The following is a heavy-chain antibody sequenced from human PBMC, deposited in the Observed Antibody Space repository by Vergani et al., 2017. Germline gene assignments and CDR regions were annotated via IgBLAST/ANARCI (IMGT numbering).Heavy chain of an antibody. D-gene: IGHD1-26*01. CDR1: GYIFTDYA. V-gene: IGHV1-3*02. CDR3: ARGSTNWDYFDY. Sequence: QVQLVQSGAEVKKPGASVKVSCKASGYIFTDYAMHWVRQAPGQRLEWMGWSNADNGNTKYSQEFQDRVTITRDTSASTAYMELSSLRSEDMAVYYCARGSTNWDYFDYRGQGTLVTVSS. J-gene: IGHJ4*02. CDR2: SNADNGNT.